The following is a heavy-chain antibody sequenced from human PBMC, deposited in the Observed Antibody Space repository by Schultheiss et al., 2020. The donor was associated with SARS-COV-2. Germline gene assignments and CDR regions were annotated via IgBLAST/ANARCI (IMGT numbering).Heavy chain of an antibody. CDR2: ISGSGGST. Sequence: SSSSYYWGWIRQPPGKGLEWVSAISGSGGSTYYADSVKGRFTISRDNSKNTLYLQMNSLRAEDTAVYYCAKEKLTYYYDSSGYFSSWGQGTLVTVSS. J-gene: IGHJ4*02. V-gene: IGHV3-23*01. CDR3: AKEKLTYYYDSSGYFSS. D-gene: IGHD3-22*01. CDR1: SSSSYY.